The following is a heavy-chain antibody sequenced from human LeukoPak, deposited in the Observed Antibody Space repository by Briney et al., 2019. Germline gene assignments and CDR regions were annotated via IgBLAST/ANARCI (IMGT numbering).Heavy chain of an antibody. CDR2: ISGGDDNT. J-gene: IGHJ4*02. CDR1: GFTFNNYA. CDR3: ANDFDH. V-gene: IGHV3-23*01. Sequence: GGPLRLSCAASGFTFNNYAMSWVRQAPGKGLEWVSTISGGDDNTYYADSVKGRFTISRDISKNTLYLQMNSLRADDTAVYYCANDFDHWGQGTLVTVSS.